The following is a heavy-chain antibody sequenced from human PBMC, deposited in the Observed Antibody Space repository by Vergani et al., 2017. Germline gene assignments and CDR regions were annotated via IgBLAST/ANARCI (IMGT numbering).Heavy chain of an antibody. D-gene: IGHD3-10*01. CDR1: GFTFSSYG. CDR3: ARAALLWFGELSDYFDY. J-gene: IGHJ4*02. Sequence: QVQLVESGGGVVQPGRSLRLSCAASGFTFSSYGMHWVRQAPGKGLEWVAVIWYDGSNKYYADSVKGRFTISRDNSKNTLYLQMNSLRAEDTAVYYCARAALLWFGELSDYFDYWGQGTLVTVSS. CDR2: IWYDGSNK. V-gene: IGHV3-33*01.